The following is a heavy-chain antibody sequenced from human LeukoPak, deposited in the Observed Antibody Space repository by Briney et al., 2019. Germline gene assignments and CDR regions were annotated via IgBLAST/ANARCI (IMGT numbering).Heavy chain of an antibody. D-gene: IGHD5-18*01. CDR3: ARDGGYSYGYGLPDY. CDR2: IYYSGST. J-gene: IGHJ4*02. V-gene: IGHV4-30-4*01. Sequence: SETLSLTCTVSGGSISSGDYYWRWIRQPPGKGLEWIGYIYYSGSTYYNPSLKSRVTISVDTSKNQFSLKLSSVTAADTAVYYCARDGGYSYGYGLPDYWGQGTLVTVSS. CDR1: GGSISSGDYY.